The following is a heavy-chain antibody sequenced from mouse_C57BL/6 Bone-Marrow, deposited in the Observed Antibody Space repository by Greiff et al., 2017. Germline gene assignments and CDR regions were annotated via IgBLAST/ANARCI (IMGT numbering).Heavy chain of an antibody. V-gene: IGHV5-17*01. CDR3: ARFYYYGSSHPIYAMDY. CDR1: GFTFSDYG. D-gene: IGHD1-1*01. CDR2: ISSGSSTI. Sequence: EVMLVESGGGLVKPGGSLKLSCAASGFTFSDYGMHWVRQAPEKGLEWVAYISSGSSTIYYADTVKGRFTISRDNAKNTLFLQMTSLRSEDTAMYYCARFYYYGSSHPIYAMDYWGQGTSVTVSS. J-gene: IGHJ4*01.